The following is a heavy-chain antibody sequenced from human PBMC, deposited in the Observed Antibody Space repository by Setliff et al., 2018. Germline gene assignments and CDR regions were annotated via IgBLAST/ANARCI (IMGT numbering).Heavy chain of an antibody. CDR2: IIPIFATA. CDR3: ARGRGSYYYYMDV. CDR1: GGTFSSYA. J-gene: IGHJ6*03. D-gene: IGHD1-26*01. V-gene: IGHV1-69*13. Sequence: SVKVSCKASGGTFSSYAISWVRQAPGQGLEWMGGIIPIFATANYAQKFQGRVTITADESTSTAYMELSSLRSDDTAVYYCARGRGSYYYYMDVWGKGTTVTVS.